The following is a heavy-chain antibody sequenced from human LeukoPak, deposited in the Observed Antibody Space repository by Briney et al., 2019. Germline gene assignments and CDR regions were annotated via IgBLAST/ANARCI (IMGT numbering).Heavy chain of an antibody. V-gene: IGHV1-24*01. J-gene: IGHJ6*03. CDR3: ATASGYDYDYYYMDV. CDR1: GYTLTELS. D-gene: IGHD5-12*01. Sequence: GASVKVSCKVSGYTLTELSMHWVRQAPGKGLEWMGGFDPEDGETIYAQKFQGRVTMTEDPSTDTAYMELSSLRSEDTAVYYCATASGYDYDYYYMDVWGKGTTVTVSS. CDR2: FDPEDGET.